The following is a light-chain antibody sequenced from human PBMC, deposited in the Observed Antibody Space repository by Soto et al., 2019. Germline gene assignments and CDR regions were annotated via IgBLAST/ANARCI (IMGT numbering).Light chain of an antibody. J-gene: IGKJ1*01. CDR3: QQRSHWPRT. Sequence: EIVLTQSPATLSLYPGERATLSCRASQSVSSYLAWYQQKVGQAPRLLIYDASNRATGIPARFSGSGSGTDFTLTISSLEPEDFAVYYCQQRSHWPRTFGQGTKVEIK. CDR2: DAS. V-gene: IGKV3-11*01. CDR1: QSVSSY.